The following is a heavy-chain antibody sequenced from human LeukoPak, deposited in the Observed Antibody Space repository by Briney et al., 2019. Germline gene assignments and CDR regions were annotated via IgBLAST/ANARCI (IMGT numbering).Heavy chain of an antibody. CDR1: GGSISSSSYY. V-gene: IGHV4-39*01. D-gene: IGHD6-19*01. Sequence: SETLSLTCTVSGGSISSSSYYWGWIRQPPGKGLEWIGSIYYSGSTYYNPSLKSRVTISVGTSKNQFSLKLSSVTAADTAVYYCARHTSGQWLFDLDYWGQGTLVTVSS. CDR2: IYYSGST. J-gene: IGHJ4*02. CDR3: ARHTSGQWLFDLDY.